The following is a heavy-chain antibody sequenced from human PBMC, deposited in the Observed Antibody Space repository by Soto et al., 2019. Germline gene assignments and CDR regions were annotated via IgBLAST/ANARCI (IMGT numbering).Heavy chain of an antibody. D-gene: IGHD3-22*01. CDR2: ISAYNGNT. J-gene: IGHJ4*02. V-gene: IGHV1-18*01. Sequence: ASVKVSCKASGYTFTSYGISWVRQAPGQGLEWMGWISAYNGNTNYAQKLQGRVTMTTDTSTSTAYMELRSLRSDDTAVYYCASSPYYYDSSGYNYWGQGTLVTVSS. CDR1: GYTFTSYG. CDR3: ASSPYYYDSSGYNY.